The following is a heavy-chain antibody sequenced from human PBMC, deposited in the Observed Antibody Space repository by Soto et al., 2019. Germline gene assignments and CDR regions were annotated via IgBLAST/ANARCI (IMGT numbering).Heavy chain of an antibody. CDR3: SRRAPEGFDP. Sequence: ETLSLTCTVSGGSFGSSAYYWVWIRRAPGKGLEWIGSINSSGSTFSNPSLKSRVTLSVDTSKNQFSLKLTSVTAADTALYYCSRRAPEGFDPWGQGTLVTVSS. CDR1: GGSFGSSAYY. V-gene: IGHV4-39*01. J-gene: IGHJ5*02. CDR2: INSSGST.